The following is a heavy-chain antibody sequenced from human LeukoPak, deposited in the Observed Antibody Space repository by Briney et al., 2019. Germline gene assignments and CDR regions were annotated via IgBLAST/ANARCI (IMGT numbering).Heavy chain of an antibody. D-gene: IGHD4-17*01. V-gene: IGHV3-21*01. CDR3: AKAHSIDYGDYEPGGRGDAFDI. J-gene: IGHJ3*02. CDR1: GFTFSDYT. CDR2: ISSDSSYI. Sequence: PGGSLRLSCAASGFTFSDYTMTWVRQAPGKGLEWVASISSDSSYIDYADSVKGRFTISRDNVKNSLYLQMNSLRAEDTAVYSCAKAHSIDYGDYEPGGRGDAFDIWGQGTMVTVSS.